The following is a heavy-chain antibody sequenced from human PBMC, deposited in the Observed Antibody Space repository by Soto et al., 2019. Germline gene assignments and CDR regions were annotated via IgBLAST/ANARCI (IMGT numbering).Heavy chain of an antibody. CDR2: ISSSSSYI. J-gene: IGHJ4*02. D-gene: IGHD5-12*01. V-gene: IGHV3-21*01. CDR1: GFTFSSYS. CDR3: AREVSKYSGYDFDY. Sequence: EVQLVESGGGLVKPGGSLRLSCAASGFTFSSYSMNWVRQAPGKGLEWVSSISSSSSYIYYADSVKGRFTISRDSAKNSQYLQLNSLRAEDTAVYYCAREVSKYSGYDFDYWGQGTLVTVSS.